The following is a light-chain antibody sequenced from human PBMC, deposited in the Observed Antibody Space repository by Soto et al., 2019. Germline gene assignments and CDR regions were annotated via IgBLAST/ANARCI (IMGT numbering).Light chain of an antibody. Sequence: QSALTQPASVSGSPGQSITISCTGTSSDVGGYNYVSWYQQHPGKAPKVMIYGVSNRPSGVSNRFSGSKSGNTASLTISGLQAEDEADYYCSSYTSSSTLVVFGTGTKLTVL. CDR1: SSDVGGYNY. CDR2: GVS. CDR3: SSYTSSSTLVV. J-gene: IGLJ1*01. V-gene: IGLV2-14*01.